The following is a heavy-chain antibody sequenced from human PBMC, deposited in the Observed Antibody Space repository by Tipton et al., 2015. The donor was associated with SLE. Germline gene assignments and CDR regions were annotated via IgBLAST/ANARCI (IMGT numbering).Heavy chain of an antibody. V-gene: IGHV4-34*01. J-gene: IGHJ4*02. CDR3: ARPLSSSWVTFDY. D-gene: IGHD6-13*01. CDR1: GGSFSGYY. CDR2: INHSAST. Sequence: TLSLTCAVYGGSFSGYYWSWIRQPPGKGLEWIGEINHSASTNYNPSLKSRVTISVDTSKNQFSLKLSSVTAADTAVHYCARPLSSSWVTFDYWGQGTLVTVSS.